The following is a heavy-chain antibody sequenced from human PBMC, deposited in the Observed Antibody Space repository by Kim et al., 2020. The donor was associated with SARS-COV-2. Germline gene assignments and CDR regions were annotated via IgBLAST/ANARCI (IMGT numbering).Heavy chain of an antibody. V-gene: IGHV4-31*03. CDR3: ARGSNSGYDFHFDY. CDR2: IYYSGST. J-gene: IGHJ4*02. CDR1: GGSISSGGYY. D-gene: IGHD5-12*01. Sequence: SETLSLTCTVSGGSISSGGYYWSWIRQHPGKGLEWIGYIYYSGSTYYNPSLKSRVTISVDTSKNQFSLKLSSVTAADTAVYYCARGSNSGYDFHFDYWGQGTLVTVSS.